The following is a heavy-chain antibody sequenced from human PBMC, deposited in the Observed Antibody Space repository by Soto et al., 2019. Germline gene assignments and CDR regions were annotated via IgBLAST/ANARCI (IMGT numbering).Heavy chain of an antibody. CDR3: AISIPSSQWLVLL. J-gene: IGHJ4*02. CDR1: GGSISSGDYY. Sequence: PSETLSLTCTVSGGSISSGDYYWSWIRQFPGKGLEWIGYIYYSGSTYYNPSLKSRVTLSVDTSKNQFSLKLSSVTAADTAVYYCAISIPSSQWLVLLWGQGTLVTVSS. V-gene: IGHV4-39*01. CDR2: IYYSGST. D-gene: IGHD6-19*01.